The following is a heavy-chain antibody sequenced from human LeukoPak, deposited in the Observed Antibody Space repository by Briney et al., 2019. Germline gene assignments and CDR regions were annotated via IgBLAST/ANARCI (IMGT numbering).Heavy chain of an antibody. D-gene: IGHD4-23*01. CDR3: ARVVTPQGYMDV. CDR1: GGSFSGYY. J-gene: IGHJ6*03. CDR2: INHSGST. V-gene: IGHV4-34*01. Sequence: PSETLSLTCAVYGGSFSGYYWSWIRQPPGKGLEWIGEINHSGSTNYNPSLKSRVTISVDTSKNQFSLKLSSVTAADTAVYYCARVVTPQGYMDVWAKGPRSPSP.